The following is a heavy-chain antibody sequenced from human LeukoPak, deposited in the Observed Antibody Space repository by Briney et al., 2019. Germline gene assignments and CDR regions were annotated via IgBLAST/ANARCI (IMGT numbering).Heavy chain of an antibody. CDR3: AKVELYRDEMIDY. CDR1: GFPFSSYA. Sequence: QPGGSLRLSCAASGFPFSSYAMSWVRQAPGKGLEWVSAISGSGGSTYYADSVKGRFTISRDNSKNTLYLQMDSLRAEDTAVYYCAKVELYRDEMIDYWGQGTLVTVSS. CDR2: ISGSGGST. J-gene: IGHJ4*02. V-gene: IGHV3-23*01. D-gene: IGHD2-8*01.